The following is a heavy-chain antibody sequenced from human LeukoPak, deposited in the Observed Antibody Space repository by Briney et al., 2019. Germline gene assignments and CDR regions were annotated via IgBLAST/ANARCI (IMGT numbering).Heavy chain of an antibody. CDR3: ARGGEGLVLVPPHFDY. J-gene: IGHJ4*02. CDR2: ISTSSSTI. CDR1: GFTFSSYS. Sequence: GGSLRLSCAASGFTFSSYSMNWVRQAPGKGLEWVSYISTSSSTIYYADSVKGRFTISTDNAKNSLSLQMSSLRDEDTAVYYCARGGEGLVLVPPHFDYWGQGTLVTVSS. D-gene: IGHD2-2*01. V-gene: IGHV3-48*02.